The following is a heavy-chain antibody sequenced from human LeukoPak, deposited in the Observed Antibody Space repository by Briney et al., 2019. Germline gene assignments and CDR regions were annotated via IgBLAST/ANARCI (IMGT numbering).Heavy chain of an antibody. J-gene: IGHJ4*02. CDR2: IYPRDSDT. CDR1: GYIFTSYW. Sequence: GESLKISCKTSGYIFTSYWIGWVRQMPGKGPEWMGIIYPRDSDTRYSPSFQGQVTISADKSISTAYLQWSSLKASDTAVYFCVRQSGQHPTPFDNWGQGTLVTVSS. D-gene: IGHD1-26*01. V-gene: IGHV5-51*01. CDR3: VRQSGQHPTPFDN.